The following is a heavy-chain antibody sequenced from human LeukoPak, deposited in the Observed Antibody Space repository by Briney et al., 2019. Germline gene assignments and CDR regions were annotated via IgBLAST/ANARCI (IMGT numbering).Heavy chain of an antibody. Sequence: GGSLRLSCAASGFTFNSYSMNWVRQAPGKGLEWVSSISSSSRYKYYADSVKGRFTISRDNAKNSLYLQMNSLRAEDTAVYYCARGSAFDIWGQGTMVTVSS. J-gene: IGHJ3*02. CDR3: ARGSAFDI. V-gene: IGHV3-21*01. CDR2: ISSSSRYK. CDR1: GFTFNSYS.